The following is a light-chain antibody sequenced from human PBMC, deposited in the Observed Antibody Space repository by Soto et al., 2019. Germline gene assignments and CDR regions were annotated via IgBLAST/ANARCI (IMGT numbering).Light chain of an antibody. CDR3: CSYAGSYTFYV. CDR1: SSDVGYYNY. V-gene: IGLV2-11*01. J-gene: IGLJ1*01. Sequence: QSVLTQPRSVSGSPGQSVTISCTGTSSDVGYYNYVSWYQQHPGTAPKLMIYDVSMRPSGVPDRFSGSKSGNTASLTISGLQAEDEADYYCCSYAGSYTFYVFGTGTKVT. CDR2: DVS.